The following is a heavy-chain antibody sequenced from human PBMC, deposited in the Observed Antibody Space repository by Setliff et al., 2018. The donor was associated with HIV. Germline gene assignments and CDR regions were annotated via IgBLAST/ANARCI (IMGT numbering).Heavy chain of an antibody. V-gene: IGHV5-51*01. CDR2: IYPGDSDT. CDR3: ARLGGICSGGSCTALAYTMDV. D-gene: IGHD2-15*01. Sequence: GSLKISCKGSGYSFTSYWIGWVRQMPGKGLEWMGIIYPGDSDTRYSPSFQGQVTISADKSISTAYLQCSSLKASDTAMYYCARLGGICSGGSCTALAYTMDVWGQGTTVTVSS. CDR1: GYSFTSYW. J-gene: IGHJ6*02.